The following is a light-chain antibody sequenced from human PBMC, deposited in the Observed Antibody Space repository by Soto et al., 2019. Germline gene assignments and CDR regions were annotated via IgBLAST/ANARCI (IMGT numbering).Light chain of an antibody. Sequence: EIVLTQSPGTLSLSPGESATLSCRASQSVSSNSLAWYRRNPGQPPSLLIYGTSTRATDIPRRFSGSGSGTDFTLTITRLEPEDFAVYFCKQYGGSPPTFGQGTKVEVK. J-gene: IGKJ1*01. CDR1: QSVSSNS. CDR2: GTS. CDR3: KQYGGSPPT. V-gene: IGKV3-20*01.